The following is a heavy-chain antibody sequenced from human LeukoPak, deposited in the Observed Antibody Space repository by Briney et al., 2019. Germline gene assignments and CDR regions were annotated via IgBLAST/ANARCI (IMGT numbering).Heavy chain of an antibody. J-gene: IGHJ4*02. D-gene: IGHD3-22*01. CDR2: INHSGST. Sequence: SETLSLTCAVYGGSFSGYYWSWIRQPPGKGLEWIGEINHSGSTNYNPSLKSRVTISVDTSKNQFSLKLSSVTAADTAVYYCAREAGSYDSSGYYSLYYSFDYWGQGTLVTVSS. CDR3: AREAGSYDSSGYYSLYYSFDY. CDR1: GGSFSGYY. V-gene: IGHV4-34*01.